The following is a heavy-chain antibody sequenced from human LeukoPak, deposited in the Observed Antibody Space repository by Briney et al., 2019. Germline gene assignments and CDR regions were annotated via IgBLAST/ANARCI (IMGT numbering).Heavy chain of an antibody. D-gene: IGHD2-15*01. Sequence: GGSLRLSCAASGFTVSSNYMSWVRQAPGKGLEWVSVIYSGGSTYYADSVKGRFTISRDNSKNTLYLQMNSLRAEDTAVYYCAREYCSGGSCSLDPWGQGTLVTVSS. V-gene: IGHV3-53*01. CDR1: GFTVSSNY. CDR3: AREYCSGGSCSLDP. CDR2: IYSGGST. J-gene: IGHJ5*02.